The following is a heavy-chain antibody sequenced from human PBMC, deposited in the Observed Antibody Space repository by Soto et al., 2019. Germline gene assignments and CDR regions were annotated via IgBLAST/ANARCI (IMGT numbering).Heavy chain of an antibody. V-gene: IGHV3-23*01. J-gene: IGHJ4*02. Sequence: EVQLLESGGGLVQPGGSLRLSCAASGFTFSSYAMSWVRQAPGKGLEWGSAISGSGGSTYYADSVKGRFTISRDTSKSTRYLQMNSLRAEDTAVYYCAKGKNYGDYVCDYWGQGTLVTVSS. D-gene: IGHD4-17*01. CDR2: ISGSGGST. CDR1: GFTFSSYA. CDR3: AKGKNYGDYVCDY.